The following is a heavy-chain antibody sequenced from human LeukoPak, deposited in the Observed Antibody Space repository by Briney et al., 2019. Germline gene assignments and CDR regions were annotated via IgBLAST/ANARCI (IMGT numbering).Heavy chain of an antibody. CDR3: ARDSGGPDY. J-gene: IGHJ4*02. V-gene: IGHV3-7*01. Sequence: GGSLRLSCAASGFTSSSYGMHWVRQAPGKGLEWVANIKQDGSEKYYVDSVKGRFTISRDNAKNSLYLQMNSLRAEDTAVYYCARDSGGPDYWGQGTLVTVSS. CDR1: GFTSSSYG. D-gene: IGHD3-10*01. CDR2: IKQDGSEK.